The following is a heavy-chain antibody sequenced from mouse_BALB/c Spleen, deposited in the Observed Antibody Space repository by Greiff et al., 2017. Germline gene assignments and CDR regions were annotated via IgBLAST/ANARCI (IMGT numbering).Heavy chain of an antibody. Sequence: VKLVESGPGLVAPSQSLSITCTVSGFSLTSYDISWIRQPPGKGLEWLGVIWTGGGTNYNSAFMSRLSISKDNSKSQVFLKMNSLQTDDTAIYYCVRDRTARAMDYYYAMDYWGQGTSVTVSS. J-gene: IGHJ4*01. CDR3: VRDRTARAMDYYYAMDY. CDR2: IWTGGGT. D-gene: IGHD3-2*01. CDR1: GFSLTSYD. V-gene: IGHV2-9-2*01.